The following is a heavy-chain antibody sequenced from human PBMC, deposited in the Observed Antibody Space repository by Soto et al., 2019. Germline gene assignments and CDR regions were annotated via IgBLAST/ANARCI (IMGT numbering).Heavy chain of an antibody. V-gene: IGHV4-34*01. J-gene: IGHJ4*02. Sequence: PSETLSLTCAVYGGSFSGYYWSWIRQPPGKGLEWIGEINHSGSTNYNPSLKSRVTISVDTAKNQFSLKLSSVTAADTAVYYCARLVVATGDEYWGQGTLVTVSS. D-gene: IGHD1-26*01. CDR3: ARLVVATGDEY. CDR1: GGSFSGYY. CDR2: INHSGST.